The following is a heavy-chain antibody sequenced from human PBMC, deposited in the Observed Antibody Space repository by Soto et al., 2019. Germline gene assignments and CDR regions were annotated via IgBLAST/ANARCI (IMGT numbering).Heavy chain of an antibody. CDR2: IGGKGMAT. V-gene: IGHV3-23*01. CDR3: ARDAMCTGRRTNNWFDP. D-gene: IGHD2-8*02. J-gene: IGHJ5*02. CDR1: GFFFGDQA. Sequence: GGSMTPSSEAAGFFFGDQAMRWDRQPDKGGLEWVSGIGGKGMATYYAGSAEDRYTISRNNSKNTLYLKMNRQIADDTAGYYCARDAMCTGRRTNNWFDPWGQGTLVTVSS.